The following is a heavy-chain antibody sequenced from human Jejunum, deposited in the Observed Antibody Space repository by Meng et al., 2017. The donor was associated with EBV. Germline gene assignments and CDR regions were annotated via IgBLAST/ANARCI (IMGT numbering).Heavy chain of an antibody. CDR2: IYHIGST. V-gene: IGHV4-30-2*01. J-gene: IGHJ4*02. D-gene: IGHD4-17*01. CDR1: GDSITRGAYL. CDR3: ARGGPDFGDYVPFDY. Sequence: LRLQGAGSGLVKPSPTLSLTCAVSGDSITRGAYLWSWIRQPPGKGLEWIGNIYHIGSTYYNPSLKSRVTISVDRSKNQFSLKLTSVTAADTAVYYCARGGPDFGDYVPFDYWGQGTLVTVSS.